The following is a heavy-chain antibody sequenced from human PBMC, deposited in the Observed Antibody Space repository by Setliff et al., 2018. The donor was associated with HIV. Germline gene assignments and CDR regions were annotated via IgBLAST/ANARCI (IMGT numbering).Heavy chain of an antibody. V-gene: IGHV1-69*04. J-gene: IGHJ5*02. CDR3: ARVGRSVTGP. Sequence: SVKVSCKASGGPFSSYSITWVRQAPGQGLEWMGRIIPMFSIPNYSQRFQGRVTITADRSTNTVYMELSSLRSDDTAVYYCARVGRSVTGPWGQGTLVTV. D-gene: IGHD6-19*01. CDR1: GGPFSSYS. CDR2: IIPMFSIP.